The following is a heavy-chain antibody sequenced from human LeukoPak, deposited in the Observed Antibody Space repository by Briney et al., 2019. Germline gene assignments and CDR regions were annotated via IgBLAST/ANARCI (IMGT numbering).Heavy chain of an antibody. J-gene: IGHJ4*02. D-gene: IGHD3-3*01. CDR2: MNPNSGNT. CDR3: ARGPTPYYDFWSGSYYGYYFDY. Sequence: ASVKVSCKASGYTFTSYDINWVRQATGQGLEWMGWMNPNSGNTGYAQKFQGRVTMTRNTSISTAYMELSSLRSEDTAVYYCARGPTPYYDFWSGSYYGYYFDYWGQGTLVTVSS. V-gene: IGHV1-8*01. CDR1: GYTFTSYD.